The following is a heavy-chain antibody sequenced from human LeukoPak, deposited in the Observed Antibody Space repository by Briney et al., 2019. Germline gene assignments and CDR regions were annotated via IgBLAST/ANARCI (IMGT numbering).Heavy chain of an antibody. CDR2: ISGSGVST. V-gene: IGHV3-23*01. CDR1: GFTFSNSA. Sequence: GGSLRLSCAASGFTFSNSAMNWVRQAPGKGLEWVSIISGSGVSTHYADSVRGRFTISRDNSQNTLDLQMDSLRAEDTAVYYCAKDTVLTPYYFDYWGRGTLVSVSS. D-gene: IGHD4-23*01. CDR3: AKDTVLTPYYFDY. J-gene: IGHJ4*02.